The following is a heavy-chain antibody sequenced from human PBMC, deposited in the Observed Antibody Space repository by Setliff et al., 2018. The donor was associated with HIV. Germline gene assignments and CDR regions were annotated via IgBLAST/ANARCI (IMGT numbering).Heavy chain of an antibody. CDR1: GSSISSNSY. Sequence: SETLSLTCSVSGSSISSNSYWWAWIRQPPGKGLEYIGTIYHRGGTFNNPSLKSRVVMSVDTSKNQFSLKLTSVTAADTATYYCAGDTGVNVAPDGRGYHTFDFWGRGTMVTVSS. D-gene: IGHD2-8*02. CDR2: IYHRGGT. CDR3: AGDTGVNVAPDGRGYHTFDF. V-gene: IGHV4-38-2*02. J-gene: IGHJ3*01.